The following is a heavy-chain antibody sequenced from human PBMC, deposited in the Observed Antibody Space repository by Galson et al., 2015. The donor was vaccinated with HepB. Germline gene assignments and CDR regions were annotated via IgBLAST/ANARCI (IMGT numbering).Heavy chain of an antibody. CDR2: TYYRSKWYN. CDR1: GDSVSSNSAA. D-gene: IGHD6-19*01. V-gene: IGHV6-1*01. Sequence: CAISGDSVSSNSAAWNWIRQSPSRGLEWLGRTYYRSKWYNDYAVSVKSRITINPDTSKNQFSLQLNSVTPEDTAVYYCARDSAVAAHPSYGMDVWGQGTTVTVSS. J-gene: IGHJ6*02. CDR3: ARDSAVAAHPSYGMDV.